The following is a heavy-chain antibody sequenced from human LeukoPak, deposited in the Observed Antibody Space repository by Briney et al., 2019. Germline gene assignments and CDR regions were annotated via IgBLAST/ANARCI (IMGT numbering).Heavy chain of an antibody. CDR1: GFTFSSYA. D-gene: IGHD3-22*01. V-gene: IGHV3-23*01. J-gene: IGHJ3*02. CDR3: AKDRYDSSGYYPHDAFDI. CDR2: ISGSGGST. Sequence: GGSLRLSCAASGFTFSSYAMSWVRQAPGKGLEWVSAISGSGGSTYYADSVKGRFTISRDNSKNTLYLQMNSLRAEDTAVYYCAKDRYDSSGYYPHDAFDIWGQGTMVTVSS.